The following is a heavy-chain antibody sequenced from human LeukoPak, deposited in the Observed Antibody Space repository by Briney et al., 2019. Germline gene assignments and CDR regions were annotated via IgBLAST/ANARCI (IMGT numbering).Heavy chain of an antibody. Sequence: SVKVSCKASGGTFSSYAISWVRQAPGQGLEWMGGIIPIFGTANYAQKFQGRVTITTDESTSTACMELSSLRSEDTAVYYCARNYLRSLGYCSSTSCYGMFDPWGQGTLVTVSS. CDR2: IIPIFGTA. J-gene: IGHJ5*02. V-gene: IGHV1-69*05. CDR3: ARNYLRSLGYCSSTSCYGMFDP. D-gene: IGHD2-2*01. CDR1: GGTFSSYA.